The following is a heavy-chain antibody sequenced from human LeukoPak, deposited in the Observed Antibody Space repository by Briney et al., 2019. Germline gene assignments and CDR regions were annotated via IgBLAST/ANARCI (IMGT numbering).Heavy chain of an antibody. CDR2: IYYGGST. Sequence: SETLSLTCTVSGGSISSYYWSWIRQLPGKGLEWIGYIYYGGSTNYNPSLKSRVTISVDTSKNQFSLKLSSVTAADTAVYYCARVAAPDAFDIWGQGTMVTVSS. J-gene: IGHJ3*02. CDR1: GGSISSYY. D-gene: IGHD6-19*01. CDR3: ARVAAPDAFDI. V-gene: IGHV4-59*01.